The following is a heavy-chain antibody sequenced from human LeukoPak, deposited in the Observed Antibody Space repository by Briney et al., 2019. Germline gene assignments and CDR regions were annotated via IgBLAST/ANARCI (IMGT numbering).Heavy chain of an antibody. Sequence: SQTLSLTCAISGDSVSSNIAAWNWVRQSPSRGLEWLGWTYYRSKWYIDYAVSVKSRATINPDTSKNQFSLQLSSVTPEDTAVYYCTRDQDGMDVWGQGTTVTVSS. CDR3: TRDQDGMDV. CDR2: TYYRSKWYI. V-gene: IGHV6-1*01. CDR1: GDSVSSNIAA. J-gene: IGHJ6*02.